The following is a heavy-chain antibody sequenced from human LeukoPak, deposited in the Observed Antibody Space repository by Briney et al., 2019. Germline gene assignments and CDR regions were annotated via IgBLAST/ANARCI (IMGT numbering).Heavy chain of an antibody. CDR1: GYTFTSYD. J-gene: IGHJ4*02. D-gene: IGHD5-24*01. CDR3: AREGGRDGSFDY. Sequence: ASVKVSCKASGYTFTSYDMHWVRQAPGQGLEWMGIINPSGGSKSYAQKFQGRVTMTRDTSTSTVYMELSSLRCEDTAVYYCAREGGRDGSFDYWGQGTLVTVSS. V-gene: IGHV1-46*01. CDR2: INPSGGSK.